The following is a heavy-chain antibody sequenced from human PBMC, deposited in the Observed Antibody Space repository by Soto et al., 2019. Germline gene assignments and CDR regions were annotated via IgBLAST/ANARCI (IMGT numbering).Heavy chain of an antibody. V-gene: IGHV3-23*01. CDR3: AKTFGSNWLLDS. J-gene: IGHJ4*02. D-gene: IGHD6-13*01. CDR2: MSGRGGSV. CDR1: GFTFSDYA. Sequence: EVQLLESGGGLVQPGGSLRLSCAGSGFTFSDYAISWVRQAPGKGLEWVSAMSGRGGSVYYAGAVKGRFSISRENSKNTVYLQMSSLRGEDTAIYYCAKTFGSNWLLDSWGRGTLVTVSS.